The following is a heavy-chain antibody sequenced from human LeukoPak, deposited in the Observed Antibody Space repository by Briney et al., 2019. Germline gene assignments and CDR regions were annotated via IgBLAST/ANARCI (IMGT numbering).Heavy chain of an antibody. D-gene: IGHD3-16*01. Sequence: GGSLRLSCAASGFTFSSYEMNWVRQAPGKGLEWVSSISSSSSYIYYADSVKGRFTISRDNSQNTVYLQINSLRAEDTAVYFCAKDRLGGPYFFHYWGQGTLVTVSS. CDR1: GFTFSSYE. CDR2: ISSSSSYI. V-gene: IGHV3-21*04. J-gene: IGHJ4*02. CDR3: AKDRLGGPYFFHY.